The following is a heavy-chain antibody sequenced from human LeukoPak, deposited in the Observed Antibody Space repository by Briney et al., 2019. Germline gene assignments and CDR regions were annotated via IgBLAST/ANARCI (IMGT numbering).Heavy chain of an antibody. J-gene: IGHJ4*02. D-gene: IGHD4-17*01. CDR1: GSTFSTYA. V-gene: IGHV3-23*01. CDR2: ISGSGGST. CDR3: AKDPFGTVTTFDY. Sequence: GGSLRLSCAASGSTFSTYAMSWVRQAPGKGLEWVSAISGSGGSTYYADSVKGRFTISRDDSKNTLYLQMNSLRADDTAVYYRAKDPFGTVTTFDYWGQGTLVTVSS.